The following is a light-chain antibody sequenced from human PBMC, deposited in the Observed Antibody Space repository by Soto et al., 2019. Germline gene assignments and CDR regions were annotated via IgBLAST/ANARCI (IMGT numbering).Light chain of an antibody. CDR3: QVWDSSSDHVV. CDR1: KIGSKS. J-gene: IGLJ2*01. V-gene: IGLV3-21*04. CDR2: YDS. Sequence: SSELTQPPSVSVAPGKTARITCGGNKIGSKSVHWYQQKSGQAPVLVIYYDSDRPSGMPERFSGSNSGNTATLTISRVEAGDEADYYCQVWDSSSDHVVFGGGTKLTVL.